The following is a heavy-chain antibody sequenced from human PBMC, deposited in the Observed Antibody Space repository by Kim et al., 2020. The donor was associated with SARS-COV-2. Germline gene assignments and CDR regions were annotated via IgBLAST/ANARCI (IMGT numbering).Heavy chain of an antibody. J-gene: IGHJ4*02. Sequence: GGSLRLSCAASGFTFSDYYMSWIRQAPGKGLEWVSYISSSGSTIYYADSVKGRFTISRDNAKNSLYLQMNSLRAEDTAVYYCARDSPRRSVVAATLFDYWGQGTLVTVSS. D-gene: IGHD2-15*01. CDR2: ISSSGSTI. V-gene: IGHV3-11*01. CDR3: ARDSPRRSVVAATLFDY. CDR1: GFTFSDYY.